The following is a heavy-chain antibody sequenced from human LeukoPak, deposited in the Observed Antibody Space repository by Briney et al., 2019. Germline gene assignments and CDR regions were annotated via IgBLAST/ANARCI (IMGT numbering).Heavy chain of an antibody. CDR1: GGSISSYY. J-gene: IGHJ3*02. V-gene: IGHV4-4*07. Sequence: PSETLSLTCSVSGGSISSYYWSWIRQPAGKGLEWIGRIYTSGSTNYNPSLKSRVTMSVDTSKNQFSLKLNSVTAADTAVYYCARDLTGIAAATHPDAFDIWGQGTMVTVSS. CDR3: ARDLTGIAAATHPDAFDI. CDR2: IYTSGST. D-gene: IGHD6-13*01.